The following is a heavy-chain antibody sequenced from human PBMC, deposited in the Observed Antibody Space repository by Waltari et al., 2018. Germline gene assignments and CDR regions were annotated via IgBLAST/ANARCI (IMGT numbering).Heavy chain of an antibody. Sequence: EVQLVESGGGLVQPGGSLRLSCAASGFTFSNNWMTWVRQAPGKGVEWVAKINQDGIEKYSLESVKGRFTISRDNAKNSLYLQLNSLRADDTAVYYCTRGGDDSSWYWRNWGQGTLVTVSS. V-gene: IGHV3-7*01. CDR2: INQDGIEK. J-gene: IGHJ4*02. CDR1: GFTFSNNW. CDR3: TRGGDDSSWYWRN. D-gene: IGHD6-13*01.